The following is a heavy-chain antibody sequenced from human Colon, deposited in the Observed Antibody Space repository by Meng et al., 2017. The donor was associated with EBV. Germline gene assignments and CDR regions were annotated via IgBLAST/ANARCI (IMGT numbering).Heavy chain of an antibody. CDR1: GVSFSGYV. CDR2: VSHPGSS. Sequence: LPLQFVPWLSEPSETPSLPSTVNGVSFSGYVWSWVRQPPGKGMKWIGEVSHPGSSNNNPSLKSRVTISVDASEKQFSLRLTSVTAADSAVYYCARVPTTGYKDHWGQGTLVTVSS. V-gene: IGHV4-34*01. D-gene: IGHD3-9*01. J-gene: IGHJ4*02. CDR3: ARVPTTGYKDH.